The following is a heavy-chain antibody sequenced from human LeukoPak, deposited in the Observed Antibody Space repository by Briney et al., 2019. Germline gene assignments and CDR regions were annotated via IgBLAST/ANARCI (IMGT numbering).Heavy chain of an antibody. Sequence: ASVKVSCKASGYTFTGYYMHWVRQAPGQGLEWMGWINPNSGGTNYAQKFQGRVTMTRDTSISTAYMELSRLGSEDTAVYYCVRSSSLVRGVIILTSNHHGIHWGQGTLVTVTS. V-gene: IGHV1-2*02. CDR1: GYTFTGYY. D-gene: IGHD3-10*01. CDR2: INPNSGGT. J-gene: IGHJ4*02. CDR3: VRSSSLVRGVIILTSNHHGIH.